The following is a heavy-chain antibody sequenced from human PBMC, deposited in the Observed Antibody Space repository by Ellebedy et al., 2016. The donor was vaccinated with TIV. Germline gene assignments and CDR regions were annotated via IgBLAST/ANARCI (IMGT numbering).Heavy chain of an antibody. D-gene: IGHD1-26*01. CDR1: GGSFSSYV. Sequence: AASVKVSCKASGGSFSSYVISWVRQAPGQGLEWMGGIIPVLETPNYAQKFQGRLTGSADKSTNTAYMELSSLTSEDTAVYYCAADLASVGQWGQGTLVIVSS. CDR3: AADLASVGQ. CDR2: IIPVLETP. J-gene: IGHJ1*01. V-gene: IGHV1-69*10.